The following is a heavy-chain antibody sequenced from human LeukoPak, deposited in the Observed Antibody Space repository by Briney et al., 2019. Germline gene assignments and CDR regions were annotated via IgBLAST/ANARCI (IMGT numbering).Heavy chain of an antibody. V-gene: IGHV3-23*01. CDR3: SKPRFFDY. CDR2: IGAGGTFT. Sequence: PGGSLRLSCTAHLFTFSNAAMNWVRQAPGKGLEWVSGIGAGGTFTYYADSVKGRFTISRDNSKNTLYLQMNNLRAEDTAVYYCSKPRFFDYWGQGTLVTVSS. CDR1: LFTFSNAA. J-gene: IGHJ4*02.